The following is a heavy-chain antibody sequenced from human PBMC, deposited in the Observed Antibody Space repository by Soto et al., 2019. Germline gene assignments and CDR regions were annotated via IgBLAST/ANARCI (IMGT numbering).Heavy chain of an antibody. J-gene: IGHJ5*02. Sequence: QVQLVQSGAEVKKPGASVKVSCKASGYTFTSYGISWVRQAPGQGLEWMGWISAYNVNTNYAQKLQGRVTMTTYTSTCPAYMGLRSLRSDDTAVYYCARDLLRSGSSNWFDPWGQGTLVTVSS. D-gene: IGHD1-26*01. V-gene: IGHV1-18*04. CDR2: ISAYNVNT. CDR1: GYTFTSYG. CDR3: ARDLLRSGSSNWFDP.